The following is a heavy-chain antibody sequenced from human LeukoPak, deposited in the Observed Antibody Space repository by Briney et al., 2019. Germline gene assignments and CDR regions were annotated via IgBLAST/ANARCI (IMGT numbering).Heavy chain of an antibody. D-gene: IGHD6-19*01. CDR3: ARGEIAVAGTDY. J-gene: IGHJ4*02. V-gene: IGHV4-30-4*07. CDR2: IYYSGST. Sequence: PSETLSLTCTVSGGSISSGGYSWSWIRQPPGKGLEWIGYIYYSGSTYYNPSLKSRVTISVDTSKNQFSLKLSSVTAADTAVYYCARGEIAVAGTDYWGQGTLVTVSS. CDR1: GGSISSGGYS.